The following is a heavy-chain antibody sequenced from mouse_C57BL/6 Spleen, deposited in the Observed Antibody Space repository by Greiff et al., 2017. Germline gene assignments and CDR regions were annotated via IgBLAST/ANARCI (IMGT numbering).Heavy chain of an antibody. V-gene: IGHV1-54*01. J-gene: IGHJ2*01. Sequence: QVQLQQSGAELVRPGTSVKVSCKATGYAFTTHVIAWVKQRPGQGLELIGVINPGSGGTNYNDKFKGKATLTADKSSSTAYMQLSSLTSEDSVIYYCARGGLRPPLDYWGQGTTLTVSS. CDR1: GYAFTTHV. D-gene: IGHD2-4*01. CDR3: ARGGLRPPLDY. CDR2: INPGSGGT.